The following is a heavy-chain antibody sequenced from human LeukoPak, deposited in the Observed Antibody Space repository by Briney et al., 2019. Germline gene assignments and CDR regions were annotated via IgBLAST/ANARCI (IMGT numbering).Heavy chain of an antibody. V-gene: IGHV4-34*01. D-gene: IGHD6-13*01. J-gene: IGHJ4*02. CDR1: GGSFSGYY. CDR3: ARGRGSSWYFAVFDY. Sequence: SETLSLTCAVYGGSFSGYYWSWIRQPPGKGLEWIGEINHSGSTNYNPSLKSRVTISVDTSKNQFSLKLSSVTAADTAVYYCARGRGSSWYFAVFDYWGQGTLVTVSS. CDR2: INHSGST.